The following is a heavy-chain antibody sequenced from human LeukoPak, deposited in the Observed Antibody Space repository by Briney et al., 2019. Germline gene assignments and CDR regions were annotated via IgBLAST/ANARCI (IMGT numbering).Heavy chain of an antibody. J-gene: IGHJ4*02. V-gene: IGHV3-21*01. CDR2: ISSSSSYI. D-gene: IGHD1-26*01. CDR1: GFTFSSYS. CDR3: ARDKIVGASRFDW. Sequence: PGGSLRLSCAASGFTFSSYSMNWVRQAPGKGLEWVSSISSSSSYIYYADSVKGRFTISRDNAKNSLYLQMNSLRAEDMAVYYCARDKIVGASRFDWWGQGTLVTVSS.